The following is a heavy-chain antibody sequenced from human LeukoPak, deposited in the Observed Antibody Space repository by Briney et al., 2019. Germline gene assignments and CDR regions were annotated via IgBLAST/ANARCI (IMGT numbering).Heavy chain of an antibody. D-gene: IGHD5-12*01. J-gene: IGHJ4*02. CDR2: IIPIFGTA. CDR1: GGTFSSYA. V-gene: IGHV1-69*13. CDR3: ARVGGYSGYDGYFDY. Sequence: SVKVSCKASGGTFSSYAISWVRQAPGQGLEWMGGIIPIFGTANYAQKFQGRVTITADESTSTAYMELSSLRSEDTAVYYCARVGGYSGYDGYFDYWGQGTLVTVSS.